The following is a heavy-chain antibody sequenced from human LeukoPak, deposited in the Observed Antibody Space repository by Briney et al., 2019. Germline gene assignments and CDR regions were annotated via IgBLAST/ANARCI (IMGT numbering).Heavy chain of an antibody. Sequence: SETLSLTRTVAAGSISSYYWSWIRQPPGKGLEWIGYIYYSGSTNYNPSLKSRVIISVDTSKNQFSLKLSSVTAADTAVYYCARDFDTIVVVTAIVVWGQGTLVTVSS. J-gene: IGHJ4*02. CDR2: IYYSGST. CDR1: AGSISSYY. CDR3: ARDFDTIVVVTAIVV. D-gene: IGHD2-21*02. V-gene: IGHV4-59*01.